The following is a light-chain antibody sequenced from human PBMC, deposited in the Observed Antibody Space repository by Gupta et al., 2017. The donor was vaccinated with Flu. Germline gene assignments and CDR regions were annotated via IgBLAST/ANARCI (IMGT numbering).Light chain of an antibody. CDR2: GAY. J-gene: IGKJ3*01. V-gene: IGKV3-20*01. CDR1: QSVS. CDR3: QQYVTSPPGVT. Sequence: PGTLSLSPGDTATLSCRASQSVSIAWYQQKPGQAPRLLIYGAYYRAAGIPDRFSGSGSGTDFILTISRWEPEDFAVYYCQQYVTSPPGVTFGPGTKVDVK.